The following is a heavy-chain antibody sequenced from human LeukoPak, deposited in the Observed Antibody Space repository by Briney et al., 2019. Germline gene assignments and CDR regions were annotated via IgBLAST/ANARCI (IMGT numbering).Heavy chain of an antibody. V-gene: IGHV3-13*01. J-gene: IGHJ2*01. CDR1: GFTFSSYD. CDR2: IGTAGDT. D-gene: IGHD5-24*01. CDR3: ARSRDGYNLWYFDL. Sequence: GGSLRLSCAASGFTFSSYDMHWVRQPTGKGLEWVSTIGTAGDTYYPGSVKGQFTISRENAKNSLYLQMNSLRAGDTAVYYCARSRDGYNLWYFDLWGRGTLVTVSS.